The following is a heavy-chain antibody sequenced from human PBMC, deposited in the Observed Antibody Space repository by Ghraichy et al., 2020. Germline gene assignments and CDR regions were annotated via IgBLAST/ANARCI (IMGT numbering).Heavy chain of an antibody. CDR1: GGSISSGGYY. D-gene: IGHD3-3*01. Sequence: SETLSLTCTVSGGSISSGGYYWSWIRQHPGKGLEWIGYIYYSGSTSYNPSLKSRVTISIDTSKNQFSLKLSSVTAADTAVYYCARRSGYIVGGMDVWGQGTTVTVSS. V-gene: IGHV4-31*03. CDR2: IYYSGST. CDR3: ARRSGYIVGGMDV. J-gene: IGHJ6*02.